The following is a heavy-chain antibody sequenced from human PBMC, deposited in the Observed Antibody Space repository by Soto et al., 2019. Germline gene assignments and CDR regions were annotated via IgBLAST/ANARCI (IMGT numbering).Heavy chain of an antibody. Sequence: QVQLQQWGAGLLKPSETLSLTCAVYGGSFSGYSWSWIRQPPGKGLEWIGEINHSGSTNYNPSLKSRVTISVDTSKNQFALKLSSVTAADTAVYYCAGSSWYLDYWGQGTLVTVSS. V-gene: IGHV4-34*01. D-gene: IGHD6-13*01. CDR3: AGSSWYLDY. CDR1: GGSFSGYS. CDR2: INHSGST. J-gene: IGHJ4*02.